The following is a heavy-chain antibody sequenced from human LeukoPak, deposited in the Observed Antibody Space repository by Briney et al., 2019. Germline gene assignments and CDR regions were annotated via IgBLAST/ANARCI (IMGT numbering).Heavy chain of an antibody. D-gene: IGHD5-18*01. CDR3: ARGSRGYSYG. CDR1: DGSISSSSHY. CDR2: IYYSGRT. Sequence: SETLSLTCTVSDGSISSSSHYWGWIRQPPGKGLEWIGSIYYSGRTYYNPSLKSRVIISVDRSKNQFSLKLNSVTAADTSVYYCARGSRGYSYGWGQGTLVTVSS. J-gene: IGHJ4*02. V-gene: IGHV4-39*01.